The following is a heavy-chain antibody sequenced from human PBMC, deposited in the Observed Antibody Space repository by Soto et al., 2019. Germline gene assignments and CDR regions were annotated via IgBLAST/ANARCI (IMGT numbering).Heavy chain of an antibody. CDR2: VYATGTT. Sequence: GPGVVKPSETLSLSCSVSGGSISKFYWSWIRKTAGKGLEWMGRVYATGTTDYNPSLRSRVTMSVDISKKTFSLRLTSVTAADTGVYYCVRDGSKTLRDWFDPWGQGKLVTVSS. J-gene: IGHJ5*02. CDR1: GGSISKFY. V-gene: IGHV4-4*07. CDR3: VRDGSKTLRDWFDP.